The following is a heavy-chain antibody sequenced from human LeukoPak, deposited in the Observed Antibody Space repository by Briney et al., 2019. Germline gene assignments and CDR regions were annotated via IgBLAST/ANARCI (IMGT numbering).Heavy chain of an antibody. CDR3: ARESTWNLY. CDR1: GYTFTRYY. CDR2: INPSGGST. Sequence: ASVKVSCKASGYTFTRYYIHWVRQAPGQGLEWVGLINPSGGSTSYAQKFQGRVTMTRDTSTSTVYMELSSLRSEDTALYYCARESTWNLYWGQRTLVTVSS. D-gene: IGHD1-1*01. V-gene: IGHV1-46*01. J-gene: IGHJ4*02.